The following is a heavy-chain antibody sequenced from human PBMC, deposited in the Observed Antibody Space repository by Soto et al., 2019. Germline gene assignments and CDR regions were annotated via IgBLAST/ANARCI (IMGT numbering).Heavy chain of an antibody. D-gene: IGHD1-26*01. Sequence: GGSLRLSCAASGFTFSSYIMNWVRQAPGKGLEWVSSISSSSSYIYYADSVKGRFTISRDNAKNSLYLQMNSLRAEDTAVYYCAREWELLGAFDIWGQGTMVTVSS. CDR1: GFTFSSYI. CDR2: ISSSSSYI. CDR3: AREWELLGAFDI. J-gene: IGHJ3*02. V-gene: IGHV3-21*01.